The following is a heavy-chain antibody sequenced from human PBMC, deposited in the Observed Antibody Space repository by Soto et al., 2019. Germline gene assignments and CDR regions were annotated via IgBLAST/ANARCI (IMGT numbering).Heavy chain of an antibody. CDR1: GYTFTGYY. V-gene: IGHV1-2*04. CDR2: INPNSGGT. Sequence: QVQLVQSGAEVKKPGASVKVSCKASGYTFTGYYMHWVRQAPGQGLEWMGWINPNSGGTNYAQKFQGWVTMTRDTSISTAYMELSRLRADDTAVYYCARAIIRYTWNYAYYYGMSVWGQGTTVTVSS. CDR3: ARAIIRYTWNYAYYYGMSV. J-gene: IGHJ6*02. D-gene: IGHD1-7*01.